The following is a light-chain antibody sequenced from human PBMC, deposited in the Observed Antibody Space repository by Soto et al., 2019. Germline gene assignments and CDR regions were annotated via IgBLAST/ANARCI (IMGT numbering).Light chain of an antibody. Sequence: DIQMTQSPSSLSASVGDRVTITCRASQSISNYLNWYQQKPGKAPKLLIYAASSLQSGVPSRFSGSGSGTDFTLTISSLQPEDFATYYCQQSYSAPLTFGRGTKVDIK. CDR3: QQSYSAPLT. CDR1: QSISNY. V-gene: IGKV1-39*01. CDR2: AAS. J-gene: IGKJ4*01.